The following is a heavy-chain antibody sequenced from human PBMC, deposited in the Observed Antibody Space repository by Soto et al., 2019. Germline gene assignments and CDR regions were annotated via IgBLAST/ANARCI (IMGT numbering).Heavy chain of an antibody. CDR1: GGSMSFYY. Sequence: PSETLSLTCNVSGGSMSFYYWSWIRQPPGKGLEWVGYIYYRGTTNYNPSLRSRVTILIDMSKNQFSLKMTSVTAADTAVYYCARGGGPTTTTLTTYDYWAQGSLVTVSS. J-gene: IGHJ4*02. V-gene: IGHV4-59*01. CDR2: IYYRGTT. CDR3: ARGGGPTTTTLTTYDY. D-gene: IGHD4-17*01.